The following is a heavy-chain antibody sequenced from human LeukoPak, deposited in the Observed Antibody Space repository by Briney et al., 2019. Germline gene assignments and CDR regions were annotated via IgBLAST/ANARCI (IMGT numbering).Heavy chain of an antibody. J-gene: IGHJ4*02. CDR2: ISGSGGST. CDR1: GFTFSSYA. CDR3: AKGHPSAWCSSTSCYFDY. Sequence: GGSLRLSCAASGFTFSSYAMSWVRQAPGKGLEWDSAISGSGGSTYYADSVKGRFTISRDNSKNTLYLQMNSLRAEDTAVYYCAKGHPSAWCSSTSCYFDYWGQGTLVTVSS. V-gene: IGHV3-23*01. D-gene: IGHD2-2*01.